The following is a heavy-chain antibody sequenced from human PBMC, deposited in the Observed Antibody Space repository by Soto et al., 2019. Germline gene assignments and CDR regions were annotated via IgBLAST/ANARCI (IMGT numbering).Heavy chain of an antibody. V-gene: IGHV5-51*01. J-gene: IGHJ6*02. Sequence: GESLKISCKGSGYTFTNYWIGWVRQMPGKGLEWMGIIYPGDSDTRYSPSFQGQVTISADKSISTAYLQWSSLKASDTAMYYCARLRLGTVFYYGMDVWGQGTTVTVSS. CDR3: ARLRLGTVFYYGMDV. D-gene: IGHD1-1*01. CDR1: GYTFTNYW. CDR2: IYPGDSDT.